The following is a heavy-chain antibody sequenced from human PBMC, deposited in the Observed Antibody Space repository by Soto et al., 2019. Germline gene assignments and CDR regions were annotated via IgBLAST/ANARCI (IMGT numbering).Heavy chain of an antibody. Sequence: QVQLVQSGAEVKKPGASVKVSCKASGYTFTGYYMHWVRQAPGQGLEWMGWINPNSGCTNYAQKFQGRVTMTRDTSLSTDYKELSRLRYDDTAEYYCARLGNGEFSDAFDIWGQETMVSESS. V-gene: IGHV1-2*02. CDR3: ARLGNGEFSDAFDI. CDR2: INPNSGCT. D-gene: IGHD1-26*01. J-gene: IGHJ3*02. CDR1: GYTFTGYY.